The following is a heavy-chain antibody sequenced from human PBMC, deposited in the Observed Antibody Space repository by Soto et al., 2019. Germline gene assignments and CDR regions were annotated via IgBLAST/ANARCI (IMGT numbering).Heavy chain of an antibody. Sequence: QLQLQESGPGLVKPSETLSLTCTVSSGSISSSSFHWGWIRQPPGKGLEWIGIIYYSGSTYYSPSLKSRVTISVDKSKTQFSLQLSSVTAADTAVYYCAGREGAAGTDWWFDPWGQGTLVTVSS. D-gene: IGHD6-13*01. CDR2: IYYSGST. J-gene: IGHJ5*02. CDR3: AGREGAAGTDWWFDP. V-gene: IGHV4-39*01. CDR1: SGSISSSSFH.